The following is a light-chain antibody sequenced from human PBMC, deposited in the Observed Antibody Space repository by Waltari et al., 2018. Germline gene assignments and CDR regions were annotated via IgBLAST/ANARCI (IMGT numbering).Light chain of an antibody. CDR1: QSITNW. V-gene: IGKV1-5*03. Sequence: DIQMTQSPSTLSASIGDRVTITCRASQSITNWLAWYQQKPGKAPKLLIHKASTLESGVPSRFSGSGSGTEFTLTISSLQPDDFATYYCQQYNNYVATFGQGTKVEIK. CDR3: QQYNNYVAT. J-gene: IGKJ1*01. CDR2: KAS.